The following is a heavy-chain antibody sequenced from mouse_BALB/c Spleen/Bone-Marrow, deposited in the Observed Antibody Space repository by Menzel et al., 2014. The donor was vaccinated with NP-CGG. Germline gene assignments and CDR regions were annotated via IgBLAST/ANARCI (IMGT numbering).Heavy chain of an antibody. Sequence: EVQLQQSGRELVKPGASVKISCKTSGYTFTDYILHWVKQSHGKSLEWIGGVNPNIGGTSYNQKFKGKASLTVNKSSTTAYMELRSLTSEDSTVYYCARGRWYYWGQGTTLTVSS. J-gene: IGHJ2*01. CDR2: VNPNIGGT. V-gene: IGHV1-22*01. CDR3: ARGRWYY. D-gene: IGHD2-3*01. CDR1: GYTFTDYI.